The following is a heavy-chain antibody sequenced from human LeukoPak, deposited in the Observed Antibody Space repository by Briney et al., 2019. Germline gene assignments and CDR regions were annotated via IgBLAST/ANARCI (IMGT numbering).Heavy chain of an antibody. CDR1: GFTFGDYA. V-gene: IGHV3-49*04. J-gene: IGHJ4*02. D-gene: IGHD2-2*02. CDR2: IRSKAYGGTT. CDR3: TRDPSALGYCSSTSCYTGGY. Sequence: GGSLRLSCTASGFTFGDYAMSWVRQAPGKGLEWVGFIRSKAYGGTTEYAASVKGRFTISRVDSKSIAYLQMNSLKTEDTAVYYCTRDPSALGYCSSTSCYTGGYWGQGTLVTVSS.